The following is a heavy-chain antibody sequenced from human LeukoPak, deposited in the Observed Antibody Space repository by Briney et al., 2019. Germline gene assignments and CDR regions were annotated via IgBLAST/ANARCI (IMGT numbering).Heavy chain of an antibody. V-gene: IGHV4-59*12. J-gene: IGHJ4*02. CDR1: GFTFSSYA. Sequence: PGGSLRLSCSASGFTFSSYAMHWIRQPPGKGLEWIGYIYYTGSTNYNPSLKSRVTISVDTSKNQFSLKLNSVTAADTAVYYCARAPYYHDSSGYYYGQFDYWGQGTLVTVSS. CDR2: IYYTGST. CDR3: ARAPYYHDSSGYYYGQFDY. D-gene: IGHD3-22*01.